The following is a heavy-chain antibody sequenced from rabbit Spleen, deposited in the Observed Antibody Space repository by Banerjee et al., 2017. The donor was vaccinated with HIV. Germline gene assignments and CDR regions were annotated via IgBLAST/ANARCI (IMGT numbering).Heavy chain of an antibody. J-gene: IGHJ4*01. CDR3: ARETSSGWGIVSFYFSL. Sequence: QSLEESGGDLVKPGASLTLTCKVSGFTLNSFWMCWVRQAPGKGLELIGYVYGGTTYYASWAKGRFTISKTSSTTVTLQMTSLTAADTATYFCARETSSGWGIVSFYFSLWGQGTLVTVS. CDR2: VYGGTT. D-gene: IGHD4-1*01. V-gene: IGHV1S40*01. CDR1: GFTLNSFW.